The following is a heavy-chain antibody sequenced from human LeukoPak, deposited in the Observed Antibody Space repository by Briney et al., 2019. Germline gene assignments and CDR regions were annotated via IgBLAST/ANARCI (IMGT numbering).Heavy chain of an antibody. J-gene: IGHJ2*01. CDR2: ISWISGSL. Sequence: GGSLRLSCAASGFNFDDYAMHWVRQAPGKGLEWVSGISWISGSLVYADSVKGRFTISRDNAKNTLYLQMNSLRAEDTAVYYCARDIYGYFDLWGRGTLVTVSS. CDR1: GFNFDDYA. V-gene: IGHV3-9*01. CDR3: ARDIYGYFDL. D-gene: IGHD3-16*01.